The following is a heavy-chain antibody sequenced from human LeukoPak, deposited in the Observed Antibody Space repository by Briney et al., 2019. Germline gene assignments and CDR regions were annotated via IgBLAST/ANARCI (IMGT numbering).Heavy chain of an antibody. CDR3: ARGTATVVVTAIIDAFDI. D-gene: IGHD2-21*02. J-gene: IGHJ3*02. Sequence: SETLSLTCTVSGGSISSSSYYWGWIRQPRGKGLEWIGSIYYGGSTYYNSSLKSRVTISVDISKNQFSLKVSSVTAADTAVYYCARGTATVVVTAIIDAFDIWGQGTMVTVSS. CDR1: GGSISSSSYY. V-gene: IGHV4-39*07. CDR2: IYYGGST.